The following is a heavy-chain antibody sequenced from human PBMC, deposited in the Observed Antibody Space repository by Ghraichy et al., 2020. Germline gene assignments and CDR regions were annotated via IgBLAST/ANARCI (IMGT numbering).Heavy chain of an antibody. CDR2: IWYDGSNK. D-gene: IGHD4-23*01. CDR1: GFTFSSYG. V-gene: IGHV3-33*01. Sequence: GESLNISCAASGFTFSSYGMHWVRQAPGKGLEWVAVIWYDGSNKYYADSVKGRFTISRDNSKNTLYLQMNSLRAEDTAVCYCARDQMATVVTNWFDPWGQGTLVTVSS. CDR3: ARDQMATVVTNWFDP. J-gene: IGHJ5*02.